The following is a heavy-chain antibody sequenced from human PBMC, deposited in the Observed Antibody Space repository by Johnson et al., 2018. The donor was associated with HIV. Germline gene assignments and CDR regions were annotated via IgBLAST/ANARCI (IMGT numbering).Heavy chain of an antibody. CDR1: GFTFDDYG. Sequence: VQLVESGGDVVQPGTSLRLSCAASGFTFDDYGMSWVRQAPGKGLEWVSGINWNGGSTGYADSVKGRFTISRDNSKNTLHLQMNSLRGEDTAVYYCARLSKGGFDAFDIWGQGTMVTVSS. D-gene: IGHD5/OR15-5a*01. CDR2: INWNGGST. V-gene: IGHV3-20*04. CDR3: ARLSKGGFDAFDI. J-gene: IGHJ3*02.